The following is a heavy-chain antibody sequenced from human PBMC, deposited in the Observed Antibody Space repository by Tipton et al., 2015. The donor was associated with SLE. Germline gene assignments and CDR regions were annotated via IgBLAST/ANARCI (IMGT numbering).Heavy chain of an antibody. V-gene: IGHV4-4*09. J-gene: IGHJ5*02. D-gene: IGHD6-6*01. Sequence: TLSLSCTVSGGSISSYYWSWIRQPPGKGLEWIGYIYTSGSTNYNPSLKSRVTISVDTSKNQFSLKLSSVTAADTAVYYCARLSSSSSPEDNWFDPWGQGTLVTVSS. CDR1: GGSISSYY. CDR3: ARLSSSSSPEDNWFDP. CDR2: IYTSGST.